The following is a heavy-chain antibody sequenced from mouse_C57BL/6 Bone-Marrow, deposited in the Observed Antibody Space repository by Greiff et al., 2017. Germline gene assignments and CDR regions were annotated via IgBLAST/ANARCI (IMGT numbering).Heavy chain of an antibody. V-gene: IGHV5-4*03. D-gene: IGHD1-1*01. Sequence: EVKLVESGGGLVKPGGSLKLSCAASGFTFSSYAMSWVRQTPEQRLEWVATISAGGSYTYYPDNVKGRFTISRDNAKNNLYLQMSHLKSEDTAMYCCARAGSSCWCFDVWGTGTTVTVSS. J-gene: IGHJ1*03. CDR3: ARAGSSCWCFDV. CDR1: GFTFSSYA. CDR2: ISAGGSYT.